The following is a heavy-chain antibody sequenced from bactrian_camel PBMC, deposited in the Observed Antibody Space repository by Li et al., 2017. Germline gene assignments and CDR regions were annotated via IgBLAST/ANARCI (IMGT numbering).Heavy chain of an antibody. CDR2: IYSDGSST. V-gene: IGHV3S7*01. Sequence: HVQLVESGGGSVQAGGSLGLSCSTSGFQFHDADMAWYRQTPGHECELVSSIYSDGSSTYYADSVKGRFAISKDNAENTLYLEMNSLKPEDTAMYYCAADPSRGGVCYAGHLEGVRGWYKIMGQGTQVTVS. D-gene: IGHD3*01. J-gene: IGHJ4*01. CDR1: GFQFHDAD.